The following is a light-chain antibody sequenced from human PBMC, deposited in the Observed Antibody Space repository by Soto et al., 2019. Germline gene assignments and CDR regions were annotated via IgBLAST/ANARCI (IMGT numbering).Light chain of an antibody. CDR3: SSYTSSSTYV. Sequence: QSALTQPASVSASPGQSIAISCTGTSSDVGGYNYVSWYQHHPGKAPTVMIYDVSNRPSGVSDRFSGSKSGNTASLTISGLQADDEADYYCSSYTSSSTYVFGTGTKVTVL. CDR2: DVS. J-gene: IGLJ1*01. CDR1: SSDVGGYNY. V-gene: IGLV2-14*03.